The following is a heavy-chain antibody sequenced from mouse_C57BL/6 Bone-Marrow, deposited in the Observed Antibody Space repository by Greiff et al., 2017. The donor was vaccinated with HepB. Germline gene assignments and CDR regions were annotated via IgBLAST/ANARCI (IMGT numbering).Heavy chain of an antibody. V-gene: IGHV2-6*01. CDR3: ASGLLYAMDY. CDR1: GFSLTSYG. Sequence: VKLVESGPGLVAPSQSLSITCTVSGFSLTSYGVDWVRQSPGKGLEWLGVIWGVGSTNYNSALKSRLSISKDNSKSQVFLNMNSLQTDDTAMYYCASGLLYAMDYWGQGTSVTVSS. J-gene: IGHJ4*01. CDR2: IWGVGST.